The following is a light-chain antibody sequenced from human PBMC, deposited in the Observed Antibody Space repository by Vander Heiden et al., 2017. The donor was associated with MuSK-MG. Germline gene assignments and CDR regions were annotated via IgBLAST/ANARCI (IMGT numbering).Light chain of an antibody. Sequence: IVLTQSPGTLSLSPGERATLTCRASQRVNNKYLAWYQQKPGQAPRLLIYAASSRDTGIPDRFSGSGSETDFTLTISSLEPEDFAVYYCQQYADSPQTFGQGTKVKIK. CDR2: AAS. J-gene: IGKJ1*01. CDR1: QRVNNKY. CDR3: QQYADSPQT. V-gene: IGKV3-20*01.